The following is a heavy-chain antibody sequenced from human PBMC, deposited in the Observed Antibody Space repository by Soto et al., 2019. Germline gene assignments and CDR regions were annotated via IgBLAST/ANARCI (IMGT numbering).Heavy chain of an antibody. J-gene: IGHJ4*02. V-gene: IGHV3-30*18. CDR3: AKARVGYRDYDTELTDS. CDR2: ISYDGSNK. Sequence: QVQLVESGGGVVQPGRSLRLSCAASGFTFSSYGMHWVRQAPGKGLEWVAVISYDGSNKYYADSVKGRFTISRDNSKNTLYLQMNSLRAEDTAVYYCAKARVGYRDYDTELTDSWGQGTLVTVSS. CDR1: GFTFSSYG. D-gene: IGHD4-17*01.